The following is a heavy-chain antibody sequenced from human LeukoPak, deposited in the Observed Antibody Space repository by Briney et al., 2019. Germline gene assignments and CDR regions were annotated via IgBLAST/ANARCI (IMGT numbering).Heavy chain of an antibody. CDR2: VNSDGSST. Sequence: GGSLRLSCAASGFTFTSYWMHWVRQAPGKGLVWVSRVNSDGSSTTYADSVKGRFTISRDNAKNTPYLQMNSLRAEDTAVYYCARGRYYGMDVWGQGTTVTVSS. CDR3: ARGRYYGMDV. J-gene: IGHJ6*02. V-gene: IGHV3-74*01. CDR1: GFTFTSYW.